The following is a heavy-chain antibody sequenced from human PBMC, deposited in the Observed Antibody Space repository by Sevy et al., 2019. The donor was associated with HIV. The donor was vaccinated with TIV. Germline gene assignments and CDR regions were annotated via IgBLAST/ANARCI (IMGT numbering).Heavy chain of an antibody. D-gene: IGHD3-22*01. V-gene: IGHV1-24*01. CDR3: AITKDYYDSSGYPFDY. Sequence: ASVKVSCKVSGYTLIQLSMHWVRQVPGKGLEWMGSFDPEDGETIYAQKFQGRVTMTEDTSTDTAHMELSSLKSEDTAIFYCAITKDYYDSSGYPFDYWGQGTLVTVSS. CDR2: FDPEDGET. CDR1: GYTLIQLS. J-gene: IGHJ4*02.